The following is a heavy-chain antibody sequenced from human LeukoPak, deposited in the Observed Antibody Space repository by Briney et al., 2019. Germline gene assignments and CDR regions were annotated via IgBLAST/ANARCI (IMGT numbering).Heavy chain of an antibody. D-gene: IGHD3-22*01. V-gene: IGHV4-59*01. CDR1: GGSISSYY. J-gene: IGHJ4*02. Sequence: SETLSLTCTVSGGSISSYYWSWIRQPPGKGLEWIGYIYYSGSTNYNPSLKSRVTISVDTSKNQFSLKLSSVTAADTAVYYCAREIHYYDSSGYYYFDYWGQGTLVTVSS. CDR3: AREIHYYDSSGYYYFDY. CDR2: IYYSGST.